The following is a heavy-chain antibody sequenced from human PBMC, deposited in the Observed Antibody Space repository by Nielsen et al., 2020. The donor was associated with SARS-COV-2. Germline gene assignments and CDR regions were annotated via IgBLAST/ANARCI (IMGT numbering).Heavy chain of an antibody. CDR2: VYYSGST. CDR1: GGSINNYY. J-gene: IGHJ4*02. D-gene: IGHD3-22*01. CDR3: ARVGSSGYFRHYFDY. V-gene: IGHV4-59*01. Sequence: SETLSLTCTVSGGSINNYYWSWIRQPPGKALEWIGYVYYSGSTNYSPSLKSRVTISVGTSKNQFSLKLSSVTAADTAVYYCARVGSSGYFRHYFDYWGQGTLVTVSS.